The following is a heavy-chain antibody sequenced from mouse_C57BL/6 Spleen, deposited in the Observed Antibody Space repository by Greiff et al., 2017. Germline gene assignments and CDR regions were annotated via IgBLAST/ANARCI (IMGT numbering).Heavy chain of an antibody. Sequence: EVQLVESEGGLVQPGSSMKLSCTASGFTFSDYYMAWVRQVPEKGLEWVANINYDGSSTYYLDSLKSRFIISRDNAKNILYLQMSSLKSEDTATYYCARDKTTGDFDYWGQGTTLTVSS. V-gene: IGHV5-16*01. J-gene: IGHJ2*01. CDR3: ARDKTTGDFDY. CDR1: GFTFSDYY. D-gene: IGHD1-1*01. CDR2: INYDGSST.